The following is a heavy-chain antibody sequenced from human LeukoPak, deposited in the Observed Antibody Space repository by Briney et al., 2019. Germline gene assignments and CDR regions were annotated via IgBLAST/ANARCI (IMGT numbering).Heavy chain of an antibody. CDR3: GFSEGDF. Sequence: SETLSLTCAVSGGSISSYFWSWVRQPPGKGLEWIGYISYSGSTNYNPSLESRLTMSIDTSKNQFSLKLNSVTAADTAMYFCGFSEGDFWGQGALVTVSS. V-gene: IGHV4-59*08. CDR1: GGSISSYF. D-gene: IGHD6-25*01. CDR2: ISYSGST. J-gene: IGHJ4*02.